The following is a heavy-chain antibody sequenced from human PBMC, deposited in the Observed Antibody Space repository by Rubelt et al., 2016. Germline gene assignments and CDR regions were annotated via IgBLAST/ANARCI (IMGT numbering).Heavy chain of an antibody. Sequence: GFGGGLVQPGGSLRLSCAASGFSFSSHGINWVRQVPGKGLEWVSGITGSGFSTYYADSVKGRFTISRDNAKNSLDLQMNSLRDEDTAVYYCARDLNWAFDYWGQGTQVTVSS. CDR3: ARDLNWAFDY. J-gene: IGHJ4*02. CDR1: GFSFSSHG. CDR2: ITGSGFST. V-gene: IGHV3-23*01. D-gene: IGHD3/OR15-3a*01.